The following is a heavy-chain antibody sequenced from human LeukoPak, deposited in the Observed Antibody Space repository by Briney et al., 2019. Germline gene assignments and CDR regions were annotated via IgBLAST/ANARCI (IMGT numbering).Heavy chain of an antibody. CDR2: VYSSGST. CDR3: ARGQYHLLYWYFDL. V-gene: IGHV4-4*07. CDR1: GGSISSYY. D-gene: IGHD2-2*01. J-gene: IGHJ2*01. Sequence: SETLSLTCTVSGGSISSYYWSWIRQPAGKGLEWIGRVYSSGSTNYNPSLKSRVTMSVDTSKNQFSLKLSSVTAADTAVYYCARGQYHLLYWYFDLWGRGTLVTVSS.